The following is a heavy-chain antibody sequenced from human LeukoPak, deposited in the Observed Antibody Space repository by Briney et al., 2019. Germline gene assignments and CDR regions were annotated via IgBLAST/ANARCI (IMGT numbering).Heavy chain of an antibody. CDR2: KEIDSGKT. CDR3: ARDYKYAFDS. V-gene: IGHV3-48*01. D-gene: IGHD5-24*01. Sequence: AGSLRLSCLPSRLSVSDYSMNWVRQAPRRGLEWMSYKEIDSGKTNYAESVKGRFTTSGDNAMNSLYLHMISLRVEDPAVYYCARDYKYAFDSWGQGTLVTVSS. CDR1: RLSVSDYS. J-gene: IGHJ4*02.